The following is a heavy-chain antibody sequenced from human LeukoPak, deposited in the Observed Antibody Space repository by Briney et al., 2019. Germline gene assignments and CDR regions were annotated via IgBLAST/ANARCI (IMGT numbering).Heavy chain of an antibody. CDR3: ARLETYCGGDCYSQTRYYYYGMDV. CDR1: GYSFTSYW. CDR2: IYPGDSDT. J-gene: IGHJ6*02. V-gene: IGHV5-51*01. D-gene: IGHD2-21*02. Sequence: GESLKISCKGSGYSFTSYWIGWVRQMPGKGLEWMGIIYPGDSDTRYSPSFQGQVTISADKSISTAYLQWSSLKASDTAMYYCARLETYCGGDCYSQTRYYYYGMDVWGQGTTVTVSS.